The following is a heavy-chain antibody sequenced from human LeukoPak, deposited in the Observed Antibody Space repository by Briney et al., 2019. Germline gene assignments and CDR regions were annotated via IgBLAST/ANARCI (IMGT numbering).Heavy chain of an antibody. V-gene: IGHV1-8*01. D-gene: IGHD2-15*01. CDR1: GYTFTSYD. CDR3: ARDSCSGGSCYITYYFDY. J-gene: IGHJ4*02. CDR2: MNPNSGNT. Sequence: ASVKVSCKASGYTFTSYDINWVRQATGQGLEWMGWMNPNSGNTGYAQKFQGRVTMTRNTSISTAYMELSSLRAEDTAVYYCARDSCSGGSCYITYYFDYWGQGTLVTVSS.